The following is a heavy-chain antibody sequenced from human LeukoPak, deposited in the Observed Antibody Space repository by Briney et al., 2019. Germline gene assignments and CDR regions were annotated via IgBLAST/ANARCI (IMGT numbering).Heavy chain of an antibody. D-gene: IGHD6-6*01. CDR1: GYTFTGYY. CDR2: INPNSGGT. CDR3: ARALCGQLVCDFGY. Sequence: ASVKVSCKASGYTFTGYYMHWVRQAPGQGLEWMGWINPNSGGTNYAQKFQGRVTMTRATSISTAYMELSRVRSDDTAVYYCARALCGQLVCDFGYWGQGTLVTVSS. V-gene: IGHV1-2*02. J-gene: IGHJ4*02.